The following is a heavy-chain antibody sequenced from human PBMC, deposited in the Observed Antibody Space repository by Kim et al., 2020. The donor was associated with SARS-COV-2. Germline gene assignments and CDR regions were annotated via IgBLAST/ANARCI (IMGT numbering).Heavy chain of an antibody. D-gene: IGHD5-12*01. Sequence: TYYAASVKGRFTISRENSKNTLYLQMNSLRAEDTAVYYCARGVPDGYNAYWGQGTLVTVSS. CDR2: T. V-gene: IGHV3-66*01. J-gene: IGHJ4*02. CDR3: ARGVPDGYNAY.